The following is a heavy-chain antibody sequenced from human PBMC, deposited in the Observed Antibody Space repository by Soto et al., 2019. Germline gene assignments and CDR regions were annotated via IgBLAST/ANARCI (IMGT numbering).Heavy chain of an antibody. D-gene: IGHD3-3*01. CDR3: ARKGFFEVTIFGVVNYYGMDV. CDR2: IIPIFGTA. J-gene: IGHJ6*02. Sequence: QVQLVQSGAEVKKPGSSVKVSCKASGGTFSSYAISWVRQAPGQGLEWMGRIIPIFGTANYAQKFQGRVTITADKSTSTAYMELSSLRSEDTAVYYSARKGFFEVTIFGVVNYYGMDVWGQGTTVTVSS. V-gene: IGHV1-69*06. CDR1: GGTFSSYA.